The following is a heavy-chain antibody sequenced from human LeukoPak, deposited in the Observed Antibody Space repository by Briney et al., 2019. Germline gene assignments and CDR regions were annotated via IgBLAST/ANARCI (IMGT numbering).Heavy chain of an antibody. Sequence: GGSLRLSCAASGFTFSSYAMHWVRQAPGKGLEWVAVISYDGSNKYYADSVKGRFTISRDNSKNTLYLQMNSLRAEDTAVYYCARGVGKYQLRNWFDPWGQGTLVTVSS. J-gene: IGHJ5*02. D-gene: IGHD2-2*01. CDR1: GFTFSSYA. CDR3: ARGVGKYQLRNWFDP. V-gene: IGHV3-30-3*01. CDR2: ISYDGSNK.